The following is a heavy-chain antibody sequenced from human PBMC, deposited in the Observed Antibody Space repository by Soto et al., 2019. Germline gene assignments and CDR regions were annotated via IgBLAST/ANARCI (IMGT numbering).Heavy chain of an antibody. Sequence: VQLQESGPGLVKPSQTLSLTCTVSGASISSGDYYWTWIRQHPGKGLEWIGYIYYSGSTYFNPSSKSQMTISLHTSNNPIALKLSAVTAAATAVSYCASQVGGYFGYWGQGTLVTVSS. J-gene: IGHJ4*02. V-gene: IGHV4-31*01. CDR2: IYYSGST. D-gene: IGHD3-10*01. CDR3: ASQVGGYFGY. CDR1: GASISSGDYY.